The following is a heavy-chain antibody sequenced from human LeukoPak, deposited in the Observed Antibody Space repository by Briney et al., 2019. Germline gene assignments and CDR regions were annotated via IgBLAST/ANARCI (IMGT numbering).Heavy chain of an antibody. J-gene: IGHJ6*02. CDR1: GFTFSNYA. CDR3: AKDLITMVRGSPMDV. D-gene: IGHD3-10*01. V-gene: IGHV3-23*01. CDR2: ISASGAST. Sequence: GGSLRLSCAASGFTFSNYAMSWVRQAPGKGLEWVSGISASGASTYNADSVKGRFTISRDNSKNTLYLQLSSLRAEDTAVYYCAKDLITMVRGSPMDVWGQGTTVTVSS.